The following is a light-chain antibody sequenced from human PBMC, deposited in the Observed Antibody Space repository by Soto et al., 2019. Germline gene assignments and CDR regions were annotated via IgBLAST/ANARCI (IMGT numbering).Light chain of an antibody. J-gene: IGKJ3*01. CDR3: QQYGRSPPYT. CDR2: GAS. Sequence: EIVLTQSPGTLSLSPGERATLSCRASQSVSSSYLAWYQQKPGQAPRLLIYGASSRATGIPDRFSGSGSGRDVTLTISRLEPEDVAVYYCQQYGRSPPYTFGPGTKGDIK. V-gene: IGKV3-20*01. CDR1: QSVSSSY.